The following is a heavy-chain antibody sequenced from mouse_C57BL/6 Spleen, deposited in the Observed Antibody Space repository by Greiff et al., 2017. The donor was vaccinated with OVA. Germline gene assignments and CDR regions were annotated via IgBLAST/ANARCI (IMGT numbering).Heavy chain of an antibody. CDR2: IDPNSGGT. CDR1: GYTFTSYW. D-gene: IGHD2-1*01. CDR3: ARKNGNYPFAY. J-gene: IGHJ3*01. Sequence: QVHVKQPGAELVKPGASVKLSCKASGYTFTSYWMHWVKPRPGRGLEWIGRIDPNSGGTKYNEKFKSKATLTVDKPSSAAYMQRSSLTSEDAAVYYCARKNGNYPFAYWGQGTLVTVSA. V-gene: IGHV1-72*01.